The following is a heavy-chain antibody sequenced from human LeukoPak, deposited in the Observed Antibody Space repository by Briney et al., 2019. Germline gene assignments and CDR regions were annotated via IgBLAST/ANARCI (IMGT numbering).Heavy chain of an antibody. Sequence: PGGSLRLSCTASGFTFSSYAMSWVRQAPGKGLEWVSSISGSGGSTYYADSVKGRFTMSRDNSKNTLYLQTNSLRAEDTAVYYCGKGGLRFTDDRGQGTLVTVSS. V-gene: IGHV3-23*01. D-gene: IGHD3-3*01. CDR2: ISGSGGST. CDR1: GFTFSSYA. J-gene: IGHJ4*02. CDR3: GKGGLRFTDD.